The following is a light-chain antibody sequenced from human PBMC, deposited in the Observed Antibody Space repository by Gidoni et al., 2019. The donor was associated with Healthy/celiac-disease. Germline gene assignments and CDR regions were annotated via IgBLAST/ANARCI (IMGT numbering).Light chain of an antibody. CDR3: QVWDSSSDHRV. V-gene: IGLV3-21*04. Sequence: SYVLTQPPSVSVAPGKTARITCGGNNIGSKSVHWYQQKPGQAPVLVLDYASDRPSGIPERFSGSNSGNTATLTISRVEAGDEADYYCQVWDSSSDHRVFGGGTKLTVL. CDR1: NIGSKS. CDR2: YAS. J-gene: IGLJ3*02.